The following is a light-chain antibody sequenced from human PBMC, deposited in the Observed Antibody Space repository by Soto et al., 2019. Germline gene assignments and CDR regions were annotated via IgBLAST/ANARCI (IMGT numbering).Light chain of an antibody. Sequence: DIQMTQSPSTLSATAGDRVTITCRASQSISAWLAWYQQKPGKAPKLLIYDASNLESGVPSRFSGSGSGTEFTLTISNLQPDDFATYYCQQYHRYSTFGQGTKVDIK. J-gene: IGKJ1*01. V-gene: IGKV1-5*01. CDR2: DAS. CDR1: QSISAW. CDR3: QQYHRYST.